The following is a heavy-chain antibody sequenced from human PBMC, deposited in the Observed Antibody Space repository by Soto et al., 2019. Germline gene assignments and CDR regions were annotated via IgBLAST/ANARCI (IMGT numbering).Heavy chain of an antibody. Sequence: ASVKVSCKASGYTFTSYGIAWVRQAPGQGLEWMGWISAYSGETSYAHNLQGRVTMTTDTSTTTAHMEVRSLRSDDTAVYYCARDTRGYGDYPRYYYHMDVWGKGTTVTVSS. CDR2: ISAYSGET. CDR3: ARDTRGYGDYPRYYYHMDV. J-gene: IGHJ6*03. V-gene: IGHV1-18*01. D-gene: IGHD4-17*01. CDR1: GYTFTSYG.